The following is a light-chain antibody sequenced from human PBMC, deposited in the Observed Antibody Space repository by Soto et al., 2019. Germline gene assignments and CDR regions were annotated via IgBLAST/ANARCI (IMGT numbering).Light chain of an antibody. CDR1: QNITNNY. J-gene: IGKJ1*01. CDR2: GAS. V-gene: IGKV3-20*01. Sequence: EIVLTQSPGTLSLSPGERATLPCRASQNITNNYVAWYQHKPGQAPRLLIYGASSRATGVPVRFSGSGSGTYFSLTISRLEPEDFAVYYCQQHDNSPRTFGQGTKVEIK. CDR3: QQHDNSPRT.